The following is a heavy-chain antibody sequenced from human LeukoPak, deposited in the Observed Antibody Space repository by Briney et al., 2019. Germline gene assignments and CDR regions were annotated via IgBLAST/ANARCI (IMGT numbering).Heavy chain of an antibody. CDR1: GYTFNSYP. D-gene: IGHD3-3*01. CDR2: ITADNFNT. J-gene: IGHJ3*01. CDR3: ARIRTPFGVVASPDALDV. V-gene: IGHV1-18*01. Sequence: ASVKVSCKASGYTFNSYPLTWVRQAPGVGFEWVGWITADNFNTNYAQKFQGRVTLTKETSTNTAYMEMRSLMSDDTAVYYCARIRTPFGVVASPDALDVWGQGTAVTVSS.